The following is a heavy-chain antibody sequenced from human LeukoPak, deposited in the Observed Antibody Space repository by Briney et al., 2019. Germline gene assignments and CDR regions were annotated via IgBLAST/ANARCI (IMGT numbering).Heavy chain of an antibody. CDR2: ISDSGGDS. CDR1: GFTFSSSA. CDR3: TKGGSYAPLDY. Sequence: GGSLRLSCAASGFTFSSSAMTWVRQAPGKGLGWVSAISDSGGDSIYTDSVKGRFSISRDNSKNTLYLQMNTLRAEGTAVYFCTKGGSYAPLDYWGQGTLVTVSS. V-gene: IGHV3-23*01. D-gene: IGHD1-26*01. J-gene: IGHJ4*02.